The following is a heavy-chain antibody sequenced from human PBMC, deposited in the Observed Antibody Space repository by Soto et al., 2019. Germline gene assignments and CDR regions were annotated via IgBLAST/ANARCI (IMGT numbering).Heavy chain of an antibody. CDR3: ARGNSFGSGIGYSDH. Sequence: SETLSLTCTVLDGSINYYYWNWIRQPPGKGLEWIGYIYYSGGTKYSPSLKSRVTISVDTSKNQFSLKLRSVTAADTAIYYCARGNSFGSGIGYSDHWGQGAQVTVSS. D-gene: IGHD3-10*01. CDR2: IYYSGGT. J-gene: IGHJ4*02. V-gene: IGHV4-59*08. CDR1: DGSINYYY.